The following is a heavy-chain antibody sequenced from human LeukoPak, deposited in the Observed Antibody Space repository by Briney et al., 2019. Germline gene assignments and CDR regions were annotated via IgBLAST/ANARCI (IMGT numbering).Heavy chain of an antibody. Sequence: SETLSLTCAVYGGSFSGYYWSWIRQPPGKGLEWIGEINHSGSTNYNPSLKSRVTISVDTSKNQFSLKLSSVTAADTAVYYCARVLVGGSLTRFDPWGQGTLVTVSS. CDR3: ARVLVGGSLTRFDP. J-gene: IGHJ5*02. CDR2: INHSGST. CDR1: GGSFSGYY. D-gene: IGHD2-15*01. V-gene: IGHV4-34*01.